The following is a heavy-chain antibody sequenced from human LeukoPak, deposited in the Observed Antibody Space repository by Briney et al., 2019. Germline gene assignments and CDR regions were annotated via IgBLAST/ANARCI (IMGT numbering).Heavy chain of an antibody. V-gene: IGHV1-2*02. D-gene: IGHD3-3*01. CDR2: INPNSGGT. J-gene: IGHJ4*02. CDR1: GYTFTGYY. Sequence: ASVKVSCKASGYTFTGYYMHWVRQAPGQGLEWMGWINPNSGGTNYAQKFQGRVTMTRDTSISTAYMELSRLRSDDTAVYYCARPLYDFWSGYLYYWGQETLVTVSS. CDR3: ARPLYDFWSGYLYY.